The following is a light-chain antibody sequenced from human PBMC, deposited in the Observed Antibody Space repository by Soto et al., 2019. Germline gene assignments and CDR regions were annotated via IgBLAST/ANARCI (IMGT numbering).Light chain of an antibody. CDR1: QSVSSSY. CDR2: GAS. Sequence: IVLTHSPGTLSLSPGERATLSCRASQSVSSSYLAWYQQKPGQALRLLIDGASTRATGIPDRFSGSGSGTDFTLTISRLEPEDVAVYYCQQYEAVVTFGQGTKVDI. J-gene: IGKJ1*01. V-gene: IGKV3-20*01. CDR3: QQYEAVVT.